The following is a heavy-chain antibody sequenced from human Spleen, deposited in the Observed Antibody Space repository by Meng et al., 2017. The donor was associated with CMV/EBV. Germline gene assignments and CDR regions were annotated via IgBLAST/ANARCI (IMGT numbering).Heavy chain of an antibody. CDR3: ARTLYSGTYLYSFDY. CDR1: GCRFTGYW. J-gene: IGHJ4*02. Sequence: SGCRFTGYWLGWLRQRPGKGLGWMGDIYPGDSDTRYSPAFQGQVTISADKSINTAYLQWSSLKASDTAIYYCARTLYSGTYLYSFDYWGRGTLVTVSS. V-gene: IGHV5-51*01. D-gene: IGHD1-26*01. CDR2: IYPGDSDT.